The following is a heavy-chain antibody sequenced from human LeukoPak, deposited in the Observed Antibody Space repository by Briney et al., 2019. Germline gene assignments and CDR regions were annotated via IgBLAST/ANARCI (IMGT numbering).Heavy chain of an antibody. CDR1: GYSFSSYW. CDR3: GRPLTGMAAVAN. Sequence: HGESLKISCKGSGYSFSSYWIAWVRQTPGKGLEWMGIIYPGDSDTRYSPSFQGQVTISADKPISTAYPQWSSLKASDTAMYFCGRPLTGMAAVANWGQGTLVTVSS. D-gene: IGHD6-13*01. J-gene: IGHJ4*02. CDR2: IYPGDSDT. V-gene: IGHV5-51*01.